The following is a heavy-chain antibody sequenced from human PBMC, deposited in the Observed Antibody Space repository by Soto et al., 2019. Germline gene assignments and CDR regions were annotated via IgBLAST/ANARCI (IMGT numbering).Heavy chain of an antibody. D-gene: IGHD2-2*01. CDR2: VSGRGDNT. V-gene: IGHV3-23*01. CDR1: GFTFNSYD. J-gene: IGHJ4*02. Sequence: EVQLLESGGDLVQPGGSLRLSCAASGFTFNSYDMNWVRQVPGKGLEWVSGVSGRGDNTYYADSVKGRFTISRDNSKNTLYLQMNSLRAEDSAVYYCAKGRCLSTRCYFWAIEYWGQGTLVTVSS. CDR3: AKGRCLSTRCYFWAIEY.